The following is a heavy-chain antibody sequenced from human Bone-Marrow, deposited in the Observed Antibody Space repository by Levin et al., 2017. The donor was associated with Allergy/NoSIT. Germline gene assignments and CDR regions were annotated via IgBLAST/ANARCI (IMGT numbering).Heavy chain of an antibody. CDR2: LSFTGTT. V-gene: IGHV3-23*01. CDR3: ARIRDVTLSRETFFDY. D-gene: IGHD3-10*01. J-gene: IGHJ4*02. Sequence: GESLKISCEVSGFVSRNYGLSWVRQAPGKGLEWVSTLSFTGTTYYAESVEGRFTISRDNSKDTLYVQMDNLRVDDTAVYYCARIRDVTLSRETFFDYWGQGTLVTVSS. CDR1: GFVSRNYG.